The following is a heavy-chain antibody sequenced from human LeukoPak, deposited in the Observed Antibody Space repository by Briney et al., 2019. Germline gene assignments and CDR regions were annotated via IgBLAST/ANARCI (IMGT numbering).Heavy chain of an antibody. CDR2: KNPNSGNT. Sequence: ASVKVSCKACGYTFTSYDINWLRQATGQGLEWMGWKNPNSGNTGYAQKFQGRVTMTRNTSIRTAYTELSSMRSEDTAVYYCARGGITMVRGVITNLGYYYGMDVWGQGTTVTVSS. CDR3: ARGGITMVRGVITNLGYYYGMDV. CDR1: GYTFTSYD. D-gene: IGHD3-10*01. J-gene: IGHJ6*02. V-gene: IGHV1-8*01.